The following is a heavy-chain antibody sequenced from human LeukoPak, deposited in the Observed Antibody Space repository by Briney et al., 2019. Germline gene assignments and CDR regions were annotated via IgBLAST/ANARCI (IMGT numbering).Heavy chain of an antibody. D-gene: IGHD3-22*01. CDR1: GGSFSGYY. V-gene: IGHV4-34*01. Sequence: SETLSLTCAVYGGSFSGYYWSWIRQPPGKGLEWIGSIYYSGSTYYNPSLKSRVTISVDTSKNQFSLKLSSVTAADTAVYYCARDSNGRADTYYYDSSGYYFDYWGQGTLVTVSS. CDR3: ARDSNGRADTYYYDSSGYYFDY. CDR2: IYYSGST. J-gene: IGHJ4*02.